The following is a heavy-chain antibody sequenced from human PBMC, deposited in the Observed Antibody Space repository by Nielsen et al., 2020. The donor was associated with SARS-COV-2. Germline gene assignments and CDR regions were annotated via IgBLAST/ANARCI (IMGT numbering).Heavy chain of an antibody. J-gene: IGHJ3*02. Sequence: GGSLRLSCAASGFTFSNYWMSWVRQAPGKGLEWVANIRYDGSQKSYVDSVKGRFTISRDNAKNSLYLQMNSLRAEDTAVYYCARDVFYDTGAFDIWGQGTMVTVSS. V-gene: IGHV3-7*01. CDR1: GFTFSNYW. CDR2: IRYDGSQK. CDR3: ARDVFYDTGAFDI. D-gene: IGHD2/OR15-2a*01.